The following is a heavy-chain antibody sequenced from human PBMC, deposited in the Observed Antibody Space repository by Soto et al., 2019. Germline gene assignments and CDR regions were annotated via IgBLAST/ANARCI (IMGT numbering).Heavy chain of an antibody. CDR3: ARVVYEWPGVVDY. CDR2: IYYSGST. Sequence: QVQLQESGPGLVKPSETLSLTCTVSGGSVSSGSYYWSWIRQPPGKGLEWIGYIYYSGSTNYNPSLKILVTISVDTSKNQFSLKLSSVTAADTAVYYCARVVYEWPGVVDYWGQGTLVTVSS. D-gene: IGHD3-3*01. CDR1: GGSVSSGSYY. V-gene: IGHV4-61*01. J-gene: IGHJ4*02.